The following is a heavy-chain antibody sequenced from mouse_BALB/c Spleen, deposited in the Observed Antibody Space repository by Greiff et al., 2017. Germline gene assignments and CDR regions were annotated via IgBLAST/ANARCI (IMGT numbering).Heavy chain of an antibody. J-gene: IGHJ3*01. CDR1: GYAFTNYL. V-gene: IGHV1-54*01. D-gene: IGHD2-4*01. CDR2: INPGSGGT. CDR3: ASGLPFAY. Sequence: QVQLQQSGAELVRPGTSVKVSCKASGYAFTNYLIEWVKQRPGQGLEWIGVINPGSGGTNYNEKFKGKATLTADKSSSTAYMQLSSLTSDDSAVYFCASGLPFAYWGQGTLVTVSA.